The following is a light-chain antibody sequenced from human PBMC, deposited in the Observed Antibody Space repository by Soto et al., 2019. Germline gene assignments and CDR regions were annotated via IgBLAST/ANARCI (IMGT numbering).Light chain of an antibody. Sequence: EIQMTQSTSSVSASVGDTVTVTCRASQGISRWLAWYQQKPGKAPRLLIYAASSLQNGVPPRFSGTYSGTDFSLTISSLQPGDSATYFCQQTRDFPLTFAGRTKVAIK. V-gene: IGKV1-12*01. CDR1: QGISRW. CDR2: AAS. J-gene: IGKJ4*01. CDR3: QQTRDFPLT.